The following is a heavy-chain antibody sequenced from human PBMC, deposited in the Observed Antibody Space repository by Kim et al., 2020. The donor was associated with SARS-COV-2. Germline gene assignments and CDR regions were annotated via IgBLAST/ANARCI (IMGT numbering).Heavy chain of an antibody. CDR2: INPSGGST. D-gene: IGHD5-12*01. CDR3: ARDVEMATITPPNYYYYGMDV. J-gene: IGHJ6*02. V-gene: IGHV1-46*01. Sequence: ASVKVSCKASGYTFTSYYMHWVRQAPGQGLEWMGIINPSGGSTSYAQKFQGRVTMTRDTSTSTVYMELSSLRSEDTAVYYCARDVEMATITPPNYYYYGMDVWGQGTTVTVSS. CDR1: GYTFTSYY.